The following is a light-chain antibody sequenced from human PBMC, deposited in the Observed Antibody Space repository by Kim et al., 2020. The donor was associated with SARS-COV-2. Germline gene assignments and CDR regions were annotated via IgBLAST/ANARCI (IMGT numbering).Light chain of an antibody. CDR2: DNN. Sequence: QSVLTQPPSVSAAPGQKVTISCSGSSSNIGNNYVSWYQQLPGTAPNLLIYDNNKRPSGIPDRFSGSKSGTSATLGITGLQTGDEADYYCGTWDSSLSAAVFGGGTKLTVL. CDR3: GTWDSSLSAAV. CDR1: SSNIGNNY. J-gene: IGLJ3*02. V-gene: IGLV1-51*01.